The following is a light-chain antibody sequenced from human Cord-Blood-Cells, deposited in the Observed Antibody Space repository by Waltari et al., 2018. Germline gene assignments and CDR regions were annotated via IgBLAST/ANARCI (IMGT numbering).Light chain of an antibody. V-gene: IGKV3-11*01. J-gene: IGKJ2*01. CDR3: QQRSNWPYT. CDR2: DAS. Sequence: EIVLTQSPATLSLSPGEIATLSCRANQSVSSYLAWYQQKPGQAPRLLIYDASNRATGIPARFSGSGSGTDFTLTISSLEPEDFAVYYCQQRSNWPYTFGQGTKLEIK. CDR1: QSVSSY.